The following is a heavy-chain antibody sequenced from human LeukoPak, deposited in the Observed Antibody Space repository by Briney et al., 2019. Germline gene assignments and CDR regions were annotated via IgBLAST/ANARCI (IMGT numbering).Heavy chain of an antibody. V-gene: IGHV1-18*01. J-gene: IGHJ4*02. D-gene: IGHD3-10*01. Sequence: GASVKVSCKASGYTFTSYGISWVRQAPGQGLEWMRWISAYNGNTNYAQKLQGRVTMTTDTSTSTAYMELRSLRSDDTAVYYCARVGAPLDYYGSGSYYISYFDYWGQGTLVTVSS. CDR2: ISAYNGNT. CDR1: GYTFTSYG. CDR3: ARVGAPLDYYGSGSYYISYFDY.